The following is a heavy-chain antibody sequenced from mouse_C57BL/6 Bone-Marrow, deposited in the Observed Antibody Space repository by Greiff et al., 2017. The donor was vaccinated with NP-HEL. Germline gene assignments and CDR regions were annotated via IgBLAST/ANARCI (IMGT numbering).Heavy chain of an antibody. Sequence: EVQLQQSGPELVKPGASVKISCKASGYTFTDYYMNWVKQSHGKSLEWIGDINPNNGGTSYNQKFKGKATLTVDKSSSTAYMELRSLTSEDSAVYYCARRMYYYGSSYPWFAYWGQGTLVTVSA. CDR2: INPNNGGT. V-gene: IGHV1-26*01. D-gene: IGHD1-1*01. CDR1: GYTFTDYY. J-gene: IGHJ3*01. CDR3: ARRMYYYGSSYPWFAY.